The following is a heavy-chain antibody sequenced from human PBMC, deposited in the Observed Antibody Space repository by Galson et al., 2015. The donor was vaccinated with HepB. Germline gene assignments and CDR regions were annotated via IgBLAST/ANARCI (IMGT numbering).Heavy chain of an antibody. J-gene: IGHJ4*02. CDR2: ISWNSGSI. Sequence: SLRLSCAASGFTFDDCAMHWVRQAPGKGLEWVSGISWNSGSIGYADSVKGRFTISRDNAKNSLYLQMNSLRAEDTALYDCAKVGLGVDYWGQGTLVTVSS. V-gene: IGHV3-9*01. CDR1: GFTFDDCA. CDR3: AKVGLGVDY.